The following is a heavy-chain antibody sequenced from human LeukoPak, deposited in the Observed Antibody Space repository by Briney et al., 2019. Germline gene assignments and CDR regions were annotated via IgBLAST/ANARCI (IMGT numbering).Heavy chain of an antibody. CDR1: GYTFTSHY. CDR3: ARGYCSSTSCFLYYYYMDV. Sequence: ASVKVSCKASGYTFTSHYMHWVRQAPGQGLEWMGIINPSGGSTSYAPKFQGRVTMTRDTSTSTVYMELSSLRSEDTAVYYCARGYCSSTSCFLYYYYMDVLGKGTTVTVSS. D-gene: IGHD2-2*01. V-gene: IGHV1-46*01. CDR2: INPSGGST. J-gene: IGHJ6*03.